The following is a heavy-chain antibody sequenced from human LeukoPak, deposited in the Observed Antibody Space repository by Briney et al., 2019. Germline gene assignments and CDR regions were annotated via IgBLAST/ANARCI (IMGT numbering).Heavy chain of an antibody. CDR3: ARRSSTLYEGC. CDR2: ISTDGSST. V-gene: IGHV3-74*01. D-gene: IGHD6-13*01. Sequence: PGGSLRLSCAASGFTFSIFWMHWVRQAPGKGLVWASRISTDGSSTSYADSVKGRFTISRDNSENTLSLQMNSLRAEDTAVYHCARRSSTLYEGCWSRGTLVIVSS. J-gene: IGHJ4*02. CDR1: GFTFSIFW.